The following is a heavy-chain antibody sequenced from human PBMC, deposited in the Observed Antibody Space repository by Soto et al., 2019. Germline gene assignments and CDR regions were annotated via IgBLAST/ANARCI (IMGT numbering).Heavy chain of an antibody. D-gene: IGHD6-6*01. CDR3: ARVKDVAARWKYYFDC. V-gene: IGHV1-69*01. J-gene: IGHJ4*02. CDR2: IIPIFGTA. CDR1: GGTFSSYA. Sequence: QVQLVQSGAEVKKPGSSVKVSCKASGGTFSSYAISWVRQAPGQGLEWMGGIIPIFGTANYAQKFQGRVTITADESTSTAYMELSSVRSEDTAVYYCARVKDVAARWKYYFDCWGQGTLVTVSS.